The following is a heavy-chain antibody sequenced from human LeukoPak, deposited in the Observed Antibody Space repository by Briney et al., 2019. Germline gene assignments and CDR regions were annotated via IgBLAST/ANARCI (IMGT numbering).Heavy chain of an antibody. CDR3: VMRSGAPFDYDFLILFDY. D-gene: IGHD3-3*01. CDR2: ISSNGGST. Sequence: GGSLRLSCSASGFTFSSYAMHWVRQAPGKGLEYVSAISSNGGSTYYADSVKGRFTISRDNSKNTLYLQMSSLRAEDTAVYYCVMRSGAPFDYDFLILFDYWGQGTLVTVSS. CDR1: GFTFSSYA. V-gene: IGHV3-64D*06. J-gene: IGHJ4*02.